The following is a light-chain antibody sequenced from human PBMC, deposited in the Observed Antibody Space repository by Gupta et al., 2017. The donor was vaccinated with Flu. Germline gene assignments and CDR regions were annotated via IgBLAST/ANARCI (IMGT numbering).Light chain of an antibody. V-gene: IGKV3-15*01. CDR3: QQYSNWPMFT. CDR1: QTVGTN. J-gene: IGKJ3*01. Sequence: EIVMTQFPLTLSVSPGERATLSCRASQTVGTNLAWYQQRPGLAPRLLIYGASMRATGIPARFSGSGAGTEFTLTISSRQSEDFALYYCQQYSNWPMFTFGPGTKVDIK. CDR2: GAS.